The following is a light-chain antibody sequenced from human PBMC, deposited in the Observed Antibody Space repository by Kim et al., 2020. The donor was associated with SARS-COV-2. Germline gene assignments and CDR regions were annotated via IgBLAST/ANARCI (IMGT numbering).Light chain of an antibody. CDR3: QHYSRFPYT. CDR2: LAS. Sequence: SASVGDRLTFTCRSSENIGTWLAWYQQKPGRAPSLLIYLASTLESGVPSRFSGTGSGTEFSLSITSLRPDDFATYYCQHYSRFPYTFGQGTKLEI. V-gene: IGKV1-5*03. CDR1: ENIGTW. J-gene: IGKJ2*01.